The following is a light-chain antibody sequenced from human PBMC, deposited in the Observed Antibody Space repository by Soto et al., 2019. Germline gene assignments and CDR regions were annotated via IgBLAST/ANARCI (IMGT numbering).Light chain of an antibody. Sequence: EIVMTQSPDTLSVSPGERATLSCRASQSVSSNLAWYQQKPGQAPRLHIYGASTRATGIPARFSGSGAGTEFALTISSLQSEDFAVYYCQQYNSWPPLTFGGGTKVEIK. CDR3: QQYNSWPPLT. CDR2: GAS. V-gene: IGKV3D-15*01. CDR1: QSVSSN. J-gene: IGKJ4*01.